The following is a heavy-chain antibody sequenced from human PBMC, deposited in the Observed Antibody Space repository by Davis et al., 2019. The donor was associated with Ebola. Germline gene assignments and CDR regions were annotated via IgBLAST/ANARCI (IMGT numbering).Heavy chain of an antibody. Sequence: SETLSLTCTVSGGSISSYYWSWIRQSPGKGPEWIGDIYHSGNTNSNPSLKSRVTISIDTSKNQFSLKLNSVTAADTAVYYCARAGFGESIDYWGQGTLVTVSS. CDR2: IYHSGNT. D-gene: IGHD3-10*01. J-gene: IGHJ4*02. CDR3: ARAGFGESIDY. V-gene: IGHV4-59*01. CDR1: GGSISSYY.